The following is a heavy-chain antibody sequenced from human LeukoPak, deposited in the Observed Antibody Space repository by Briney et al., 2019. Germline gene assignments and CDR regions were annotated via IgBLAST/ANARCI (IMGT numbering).Heavy chain of an antibody. D-gene: IGHD5-12*01. V-gene: IGHV1-2*02. Sequence: ASVKVSCKASGYTFTGYYIHWVRQAPGQGLEWMVFINPDSGDSYSAPKFQGRVTMTRDTSISTASMEVSWLTSDDTAVYYCATGVATAFTYWGQGTLVIVSS. CDR2: INPDSGDS. CDR3: ATGVATAFTY. CDR1: GYTFTGYY. J-gene: IGHJ4*02.